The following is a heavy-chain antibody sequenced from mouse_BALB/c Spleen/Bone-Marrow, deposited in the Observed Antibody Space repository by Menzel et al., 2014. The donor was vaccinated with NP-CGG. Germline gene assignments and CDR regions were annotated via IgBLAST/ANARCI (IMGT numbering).Heavy chain of an antibody. D-gene: IGHD2-13*01. V-gene: IGHV7-3*02. Sequence: EVQRVESGGGLVQPGGSLRLSCATSGFTFTDYYMSWVRQPPGKALEWLGFIRNKANGYTTEYSASVKGRFTISRDNSQSILFLQMNTLRTEDGAIYYCARVYFDDYEAWFAYWGQGTLVTVSA. J-gene: IGHJ3*01. CDR2: IRNKANGYTT. CDR1: GFTFTDYY. CDR3: ARVYFDDYEAWFAY.